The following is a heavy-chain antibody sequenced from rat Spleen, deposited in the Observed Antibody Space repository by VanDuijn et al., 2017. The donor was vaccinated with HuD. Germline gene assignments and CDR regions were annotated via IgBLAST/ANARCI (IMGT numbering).Heavy chain of an antibody. V-gene: IGHV3-1*01. D-gene: IGHD5-1*01. J-gene: IGHJ2*01. CDR2: ITYSGGI. CDR1: DYSITSNF. CDR3: VRSGTGWELRYFDY. Sequence: EVQLQESGPGLVKPSQSLSLTCSVTDYSITSNFWGWIRKFPGNKMEWMGFITYSGGISYNPSLQSRISITRDISKNQFFLQLNSVTTEDTGTYYCVRSGTGWELRYFDYWGQGVMVTVSS.